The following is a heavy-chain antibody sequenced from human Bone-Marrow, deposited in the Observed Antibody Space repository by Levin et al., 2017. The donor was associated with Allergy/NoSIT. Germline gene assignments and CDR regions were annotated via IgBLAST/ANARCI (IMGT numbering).Heavy chain of an antibody. CDR2: IWYGGKNI. CDR1: GFSLSSFG. CDR3: ARERWELLSDYYRMDV. J-gene: IGHJ6*02. V-gene: IGHV3-33*01. D-gene: IGHD1-26*01. Sequence: PGESLKISCAASGFSLSSFGMHWVRQAPGKGLEGVAVIWYGGKNIQYADSVKGRFTVSGDNSKNILYLQMNSLGVDDTAVYYCARERWELLSDYYRMDVWGQGTTVTVSS.